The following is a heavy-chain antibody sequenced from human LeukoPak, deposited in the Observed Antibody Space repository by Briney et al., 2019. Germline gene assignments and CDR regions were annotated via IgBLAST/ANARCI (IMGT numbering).Heavy chain of an antibody. V-gene: IGHV4-34*01. CDR1: GGSFSGYY. CDR2: INHSGST. CDR3: ARDPVNYDILTGYYSYYYYYGMDV. J-gene: IGHJ6*02. D-gene: IGHD3-9*01. Sequence: PSETLSLTCAVYGGSFSGYYWSWIRQPPGKGLERIGEINHSGSTNYNPSLKSRVTISVDTSKNQFSLKLSSVTAADTAVYYCARDPVNYDILTGYYSYYYYYGMDVWGQGTTVTVSS.